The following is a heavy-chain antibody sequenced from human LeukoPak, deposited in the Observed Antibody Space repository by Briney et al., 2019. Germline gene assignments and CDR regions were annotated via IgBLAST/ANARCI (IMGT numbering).Heavy chain of an antibody. CDR1: GFTFSSYA. D-gene: IGHD6-6*01. V-gene: IGHV3-7*01. CDR3: ARVNSSPSFDY. Sequence: GGSLRLSCAASGFTFSSYAMSWVRQAPGKGLEWVANIKQDGSEKYYVDSVKGRFTISRDNAKNSLYLQMNSLRAEDTAVYYCARVNSSPSFDYWGQGTLVTVSS. J-gene: IGHJ4*02. CDR2: IKQDGSEK.